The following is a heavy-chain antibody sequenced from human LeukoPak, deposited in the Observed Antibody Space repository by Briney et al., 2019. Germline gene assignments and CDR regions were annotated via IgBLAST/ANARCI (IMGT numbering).Heavy chain of an antibody. V-gene: IGHV3-11*04. CDR2: ISSSGSTI. CDR1: GFTFSDYY. Sequence: GGSLRLSCAASGFTFSDYYMSWIRQAPGKGLEWVSYISSSGSTIYYADSVKGRFTISRDNAKNSLYLQMNSLRAEDTAVYYCAKDRSYGDYEYGMDVWGQGTTVTVSS. D-gene: IGHD4-17*01. J-gene: IGHJ6*02. CDR3: AKDRSYGDYEYGMDV.